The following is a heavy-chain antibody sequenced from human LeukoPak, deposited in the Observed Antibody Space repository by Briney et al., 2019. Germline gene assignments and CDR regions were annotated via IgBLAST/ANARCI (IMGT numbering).Heavy chain of an antibody. CDR3: ARGPLPAAGALTYHYYGMDV. CDR1: GGSISSYY. J-gene: IGHJ6*02. D-gene: IGHD6-13*01. CDR2: IYYSGST. V-gene: IGHV4-59*08. Sequence: SETLSLTCTVSGGSISSYYWTWIRQPPGKGLEWIGYIYYSGSTNYNASLQSRVSISVDTSKNQFSLSLSSVTAADTAVYYCARGPLPAAGALTYHYYGMDVWGQGTTVTVSS.